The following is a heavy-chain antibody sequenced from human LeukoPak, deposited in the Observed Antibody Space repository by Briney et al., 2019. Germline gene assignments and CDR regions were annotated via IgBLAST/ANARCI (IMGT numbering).Heavy chain of an antibody. Sequence: GGSLTLSCAASGFTFDASAMHWVRQTPGKGLEWVSAISGSGGSTYYADSVKGRFTISRDNSKNTLYLQMNSLGADDTAVYYCAKGNWRYFDYWGQGTLVTASP. J-gene: IGHJ4*02. V-gene: IGHV3-23*01. CDR3: AKGNWRYFDY. CDR1: GFTFDASA. D-gene: IGHD1-1*01. CDR2: ISGSGGST.